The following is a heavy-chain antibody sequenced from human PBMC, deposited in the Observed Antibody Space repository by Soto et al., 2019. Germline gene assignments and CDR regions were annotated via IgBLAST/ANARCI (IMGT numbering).Heavy chain of an antibody. CDR1: GGSISSGGYY. V-gene: IGHV4-61*08. J-gene: IGHJ4*02. Sequence: PSETLSLTCTVSGGSISSGGYYWSWIRQHPGKGLEWIGYIYYSGSTKYNPSLRSRVTISVDTSTNQFSLKLSSVTAADTAVYYCATWAGYGGKLDYRGQGTLVTVSS. CDR2: IYYSGST. D-gene: IGHD2-15*01. CDR3: ATWAGYGGKLDY.